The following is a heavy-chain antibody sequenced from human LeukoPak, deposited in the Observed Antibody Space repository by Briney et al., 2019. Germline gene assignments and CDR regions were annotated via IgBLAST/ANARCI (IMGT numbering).Heavy chain of an antibody. J-gene: IGHJ4*02. D-gene: IGHD3-10*01. CDR3: ARDSAPNLLAYFDY. V-gene: IGHV4-39*07. CDR1: GGSISNRSHF. CDR2: IYYSGYT. Sequence: SETLSLTCSVSGGSISNRSHFWGWIRQTPGKGLEWFGSIYYSGYTYYNPSLKSRVTISVDTSKNQFSLRLNSVTAADTAVYYCARDSAPNLLAYFDYWGQGILVTVSS.